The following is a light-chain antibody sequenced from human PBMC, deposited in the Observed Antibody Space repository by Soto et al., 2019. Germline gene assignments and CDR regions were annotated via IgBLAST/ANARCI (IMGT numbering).Light chain of an antibody. CDR3: QHYNSYSAA. CDR2: KAS. V-gene: IGKV1-5*03. Sequence: DIQMTQSPSTLSGSVGDRVTITCRASQTISSWLAWYQQKPGKAPKLLIYKASTLKSGVPSRFSGSGSGTEFTLSISSLQPDDFANYYCQHYNSYSAAFGQGTKVEL. J-gene: IGKJ1*01. CDR1: QTISSW.